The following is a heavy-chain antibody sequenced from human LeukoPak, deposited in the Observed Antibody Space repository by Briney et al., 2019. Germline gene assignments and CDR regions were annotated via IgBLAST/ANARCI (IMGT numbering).Heavy chain of an antibody. V-gene: IGHV3-66*01. CDR3: ARESNSGYYLSY. D-gene: IGHD3-22*01. J-gene: IGHJ4*02. Sequence: GSLRPSRAASGFPRNNNYLSLVRQAPGKGLEWVSVIYSGGRTYYADSVKGRFTISRDNSKNTLYLQMNSLRAEDTALYYCARESNSGYYLSYWGQGTQVAVSS. CDR2: IYSGGRT. CDR1: GFPRNNNY.